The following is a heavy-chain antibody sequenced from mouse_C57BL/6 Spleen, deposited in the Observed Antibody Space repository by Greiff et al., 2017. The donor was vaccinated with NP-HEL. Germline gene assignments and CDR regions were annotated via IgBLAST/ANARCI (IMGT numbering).Heavy chain of an antibody. V-gene: IGHV1-64*01. CDR2: IHPNSGST. Sequence: VQLQQPGAELVKPGASVKLSCKASGYTFTSYWMHWVKQRPGQGLEWIGMIHPNSGSTNYNEKFKSKATLTVDKSSSTAYMQLSSLTSEDSAVYYCARWLGRGGYYFDYWGQGTTLTVSS. CDR3: ARWLGRGGYYFDY. CDR1: GYTFTSYW. D-gene: IGHD4-1*01. J-gene: IGHJ2*01.